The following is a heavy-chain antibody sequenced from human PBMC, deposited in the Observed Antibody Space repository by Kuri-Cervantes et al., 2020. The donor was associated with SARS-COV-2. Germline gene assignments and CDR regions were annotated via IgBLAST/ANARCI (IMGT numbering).Heavy chain of an antibody. Sequence: GESLKISCAASGFTFSSYSMNWVRQAPGKGLEWVSSISSSSSYIYYADSVKGRFTISRDNAKNSLYLQMNSLTAEDTAMYYCASDLPFTIFESGGAFDICGQGTMVTVSS. D-gene: IGHD3-3*01. CDR3: ASDLPFTIFESGGAFDI. V-gene: IGHV3-21*01. CDR1: GFTFSSYS. J-gene: IGHJ3*02. CDR2: ISSSSSYI.